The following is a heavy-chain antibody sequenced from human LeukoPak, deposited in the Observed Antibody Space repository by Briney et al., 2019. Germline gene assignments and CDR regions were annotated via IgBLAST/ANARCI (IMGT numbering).Heavy chain of an antibody. D-gene: IGHD1-26*01. J-gene: IGHJ4*02. CDR1: GYTFTGYY. CDR2: INPNSGGT. CDR3: ARDCSGSYYLGY. Sequence: ASVKVSCKASGYTFTGYYMHWVRQAPGQGLEWMGWINPNSGGTNYAQKFQGRVTMTRDTSISTAYMELSRLGSDDTAVYYCARDCSGSYYLGYWGQGTLVTVSS. V-gene: IGHV1-2*02.